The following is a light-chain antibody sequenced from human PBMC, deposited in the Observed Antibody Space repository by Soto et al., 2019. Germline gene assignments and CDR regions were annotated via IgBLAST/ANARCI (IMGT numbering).Light chain of an antibody. CDR1: SSDVGGYNY. CDR3: CSYAGSYTYV. Sequence: QPVLTQPRSVSGSPGQSVTISCTGTSSDVGGYNYVSWYQQHPGKAPKLMIYVVSKRPSGVPDRFSGSKSGNTASLTISGLQAEDEADYYCCSYAGSYTYVFGTGTKVTVL. J-gene: IGLJ1*01. V-gene: IGLV2-11*01. CDR2: VVS.